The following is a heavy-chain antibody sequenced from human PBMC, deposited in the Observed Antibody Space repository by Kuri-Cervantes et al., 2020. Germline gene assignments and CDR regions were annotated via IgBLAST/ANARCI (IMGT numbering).Heavy chain of an antibody. D-gene: IGHD2-21*01. CDR3: AGASCSGNSCPDLDY. V-gene: IGHV3-30*02. J-gene: IGHJ4*02. CDR1: GFTFSSYG. Sequence: GESLKISCAASGFTFSSYGMHWVRQAPGKGLEWVAFIRYDGSNKYYADSVKGRFTISRDNAKNSVYLQMDSLRAEDTAVYYCAGASCSGNSCPDLDYWGQGALVTVSS. CDR2: IRYDGSNK.